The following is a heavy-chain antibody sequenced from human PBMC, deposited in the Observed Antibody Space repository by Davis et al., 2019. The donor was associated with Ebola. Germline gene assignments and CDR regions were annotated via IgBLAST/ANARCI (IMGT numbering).Heavy chain of an antibody. V-gene: IGHV1-2*02. D-gene: IGHD4-11*01. CDR2: INPNNGNT. Sequence: ASVKVSCKASGYTFAGYYIHWVRQAPGQGLEWMGCINPNNGNTDYAQKFRGRVTMTRDTSISTVYVQLSRLTSDDTAVYFCASATYTNYDWFDPWGQGTLVTVSS. J-gene: IGHJ5*02. CDR3: ASATYTNYDWFDP. CDR1: GYTFAGYY.